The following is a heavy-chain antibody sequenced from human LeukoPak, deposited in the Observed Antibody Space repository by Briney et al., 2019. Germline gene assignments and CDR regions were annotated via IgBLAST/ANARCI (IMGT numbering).Heavy chain of an antibody. CDR3: ARAGEYYDFWSGSKFIDY. V-gene: IGHV1-18*01. CDR1: GYTFTSYG. CDR2: ISAYNGNT. J-gene: IGHJ4*02. D-gene: IGHD3-3*01. Sequence: ASVKVSCKASGYTFTSYGISWVRQAPGQGLEWMGWISAYNGNTNYAQKLQGRVTMTTDTSTSIAYMELRSLRSDDTAVYYCARAGEYYDFWSGSKFIDYWGQGTLVTVSS.